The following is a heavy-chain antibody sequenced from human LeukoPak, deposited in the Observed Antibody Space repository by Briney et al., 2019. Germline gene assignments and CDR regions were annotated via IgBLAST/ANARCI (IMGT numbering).Heavy chain of an antibody. CDR1: GGSISSSNW. Sequence: SGTLSLTCAVSGGSISSSNWWSWVRQPPGKGLEWIGEIYHSGSTNYNPSLKSRVTISVDKSKNQFSLKLSSVTAADTAVYYCARYYLGYCSSTSCLTPSDAFDIWGQGTMVTVPS. CDR2: IYHSGST. CDR3: ARYYLGYCSSTSCLTPSDAFDI. V-gene: IGHV4-4*02. D-gene: IGHD2-2*01. J-gene: IGHJ3*02.